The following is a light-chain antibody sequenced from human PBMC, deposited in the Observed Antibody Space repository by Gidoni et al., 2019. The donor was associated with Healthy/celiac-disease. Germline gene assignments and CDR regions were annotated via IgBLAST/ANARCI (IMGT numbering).Light chain of an antibody. J-gene: IGKJ1*01. Sequence: EIVMTQSPATLSVSPGERATLAFWASHRVSSNLAWYQLIPGQASRLLIYGASTRATGSPDRFSGSGSETEFTLTKRSLQSEEIAVYYCQQYNNWPPGTFGQXTKVEIK. CDR2: GAS. V-gene: IGKV3-15*01. CDR3: QQYNNWPPGT. CDR1: HRVSSN.